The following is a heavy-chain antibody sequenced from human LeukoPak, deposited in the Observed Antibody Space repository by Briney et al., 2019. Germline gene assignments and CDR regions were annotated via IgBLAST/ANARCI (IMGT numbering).Heavy chain of an antibody. CDR3: ARGYCSSTSCYTRQVNWFDP. Sequence: SVKVSCKASGYSLSSNGISWARQAPGQGLEWMGRIIPILGIANYAQKFQGRVTITADKSTSTAYMELSSLRSEDTAVYYCARGYCSSTSCYTRQVNWFDPWGQGTLVTVSS. V-gene: IGHV1-69*04. CDR1: GYSLSSNG. D-gene: IGHD2-2*02. CDR2: IIPILGIA. J-gene: IGHJ5*02.